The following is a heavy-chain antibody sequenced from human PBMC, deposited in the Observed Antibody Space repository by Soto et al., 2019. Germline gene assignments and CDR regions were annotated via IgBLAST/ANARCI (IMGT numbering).Heavy chain of an antibody. V-gene: IGHV1-69*06. CDR2: IIPISGTA. CDR1: GGTFSSYA. J-gene: IGHJ6*02. D-gene: IGHD2-2*01. Sequence: QVQLVQSGAEVKKPGSSVKVSCKASGGTFSSYAISWVRQAPGQGLEWMGGIIPISGTANYAQKFQGRVTITAEKSTSTAYMELSSLRSDDTAVYYCARSQGSSTSLEIYYYFYYGMDVWGQGTTVTVSS. CDR3: ARSQGSSTSLEIYYYFYYGMDV.